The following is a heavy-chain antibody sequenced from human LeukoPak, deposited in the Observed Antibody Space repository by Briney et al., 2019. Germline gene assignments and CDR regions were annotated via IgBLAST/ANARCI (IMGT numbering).Heavy chain of an antibody. CDR2: MIPIFGTA. CDR1: GGAFSSYA. Sequence: SVKVSCKASGGAFSSYAISWVRQAPGQGLEWMGGMIPIFGTANYAQKFQGRVTITADKSTSTAYMELSSLRSEDTAVYYCARDEGYCSSTSCPGHYWGQGTLVTVSS. D-gene: IGHD2-2*01. J-gene: IGHJ4*02. V-gene: IGHV1-69*06. CDR3: ARDEGYCSSTSCPGHY.